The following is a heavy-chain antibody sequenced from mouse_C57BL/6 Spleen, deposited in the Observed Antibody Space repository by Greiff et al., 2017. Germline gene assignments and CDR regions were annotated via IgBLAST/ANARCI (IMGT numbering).Heavy chain of an antibody. Sequence: EVQLQQSGPELVKPGASVKISCKASGYTFTDYYMNWVKQSHGKSLEWIGDINPNNGGTSYNQKFKGKATLTVDKSSSTAYMELRSLTSEDSAVYYCARWIIYYGYFDVWGTGTTVTVSS. CDR3: ARWIIYYGYFDV. CDR1: GYTFTDYY. J-gene: IGHJ1*03. CDR2: INPNNGGT. D-gene: IGHD2-1*01. V-gene: IGHV1-26*01.